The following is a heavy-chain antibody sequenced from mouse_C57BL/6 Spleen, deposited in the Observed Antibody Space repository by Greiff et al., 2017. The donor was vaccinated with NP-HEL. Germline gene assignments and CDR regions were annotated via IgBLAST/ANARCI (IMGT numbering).Heavy chain of an antibody. CDR2: IDPSDSYT. J-gene: IGHJ2*01. D-gene: IGHD2-3*01. Sequence: QVQLQQPGAELVKPGASVKLSCKASGYTFTSYWMQWVKQRPGQGLEWIGEIDPSDSYTNYNQKFKGKATLTVDTSSSTAYMQLSSLTSEDSAVYYCARGPDGYYNYWGQGTTLTVSS. CDR3: ARGPDGYYNY. CDR1: GYTFTSYW. V-gene: IGHV1-50*01.